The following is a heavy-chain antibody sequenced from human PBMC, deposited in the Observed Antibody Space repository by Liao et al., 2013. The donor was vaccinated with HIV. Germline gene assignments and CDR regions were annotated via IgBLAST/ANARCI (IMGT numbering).Heavy chain of an antibody. V-gene: IGHV4-59*01. CDR2: ISYSGGA. CDR1: GGSISSFY. CDR3: ARFFRGAFDV. D-gene: IGHD3-10*01. J-gene: IGHJ3*01. Sequence: VQLQESGPALVKPSETLTLTCAVSGGSISSFYWSWIRQPPGKGPEWIGSISYSGGANYNPSLNSRVTISLDTSKNRFSLTLSSVTAADTAVYSCARFFRGAFDVWGQGTMVTVSS.